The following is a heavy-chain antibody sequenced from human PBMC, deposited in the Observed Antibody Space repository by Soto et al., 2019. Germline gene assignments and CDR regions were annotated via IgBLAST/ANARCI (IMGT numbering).Heavy chain of an antibody. D-gene: IGHD6-25*01. J-gene: IGHJ1*01. V-gene: IGHV1-18*01. Sequence: QVQLVQSGTEVKKPGASVNVSCKAFGYTFTSYGFSWVRQVPGQGLEWLGWISAFNGDTHYSQTMKGRLTVTTDSATTSVQMELTSLTPADTAVYYCTREAGWQRMVPYDWGQGTLVTVS. CDR2: ISAFNGDT. CDR1: GYTFTSYG. CDR3: TREAGWQRMVPYD.